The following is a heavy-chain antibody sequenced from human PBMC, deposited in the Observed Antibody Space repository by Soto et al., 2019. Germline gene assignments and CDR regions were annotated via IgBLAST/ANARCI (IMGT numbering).Heavy chain of an antibody. Sequence: ASVTVSCTASGYTFTSYGISWVRQAPGQGLEWMGWISAYSGNTNYAQKLQGRVTMTTDTSTSTAYMELRSLRSDDTAVYYCARYCSGGSCYGDWFDPWGQGTLVTDSS. CDR2: ISAYSGNT. D-gene: IGHD2-15*01. V-gene: IGHV1-18*01. J-gene: IGHJ5*02. CDR3: ARYCSGGSCYGDWFDP. CDR1: GYTFTSYG.